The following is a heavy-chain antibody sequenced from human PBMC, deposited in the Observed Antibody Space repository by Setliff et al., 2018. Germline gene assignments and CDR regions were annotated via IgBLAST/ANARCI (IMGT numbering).Heavy chain of an antibody. CDR1: GFTFSSHT. J-gene: IGHJ5*02. V-gene: IGHV3-48*03. Sequence: LRLSCAASGFTFSSHTMNWVRQGPGKGLEWVAYFSSSGSISYANSVKGRFTISRDNAKNSLSLQMNSLRAEDTAVYYCARDVFDFRTGQADPWGQGTLVTVSS. CDR3: ARDVFDFRTGQADP. CDR2: FSSSGSI. D-gene: IGHD3-3*01.